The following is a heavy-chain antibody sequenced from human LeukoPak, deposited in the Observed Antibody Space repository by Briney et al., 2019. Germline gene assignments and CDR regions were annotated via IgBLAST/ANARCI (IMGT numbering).Heavy chain of an antibody. J-gene: IGHJ6*02. Sequence: PSETLSLTCTVSGGSISSGDYYWSWIRQPPGKGLEWIGYIYYSGSTYYNPSLKSRVTISVDTSKNQFSLKLSSVTAADTAVYYCDRAYYYDTYGMDVWGQGTTVTVSS. CDR1: GGSISSGDYY. CDR3: DRAYYYDTYGMDV. V-gene: IGHV4-30-4*01. CDR2: IYYSGST.